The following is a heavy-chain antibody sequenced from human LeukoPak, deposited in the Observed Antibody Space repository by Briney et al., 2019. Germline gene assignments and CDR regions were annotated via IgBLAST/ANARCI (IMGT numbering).Heavy chain of an antibody. J-gene: IGHJ4*02. CDR3: AGGGGYLIDY. Sequence: GGSLRLSCTASGFTFSSYWMNWVRQVPGKELEWVAIIKSDGTEEHYLDSVKGRFTISRDNANNLLFLQMNNLRAEETAVYYCAGGGGYLIDYWGQGTLVTVSS. D-gene: IGHD3-22*01. CDR2: IKSDGTEE. CDR1: GFTFSSYW. V-gene: IGHV3-7*01.